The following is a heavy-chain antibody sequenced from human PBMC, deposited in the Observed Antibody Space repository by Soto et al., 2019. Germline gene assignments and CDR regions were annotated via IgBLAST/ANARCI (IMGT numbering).Heavy chain of an antibody. J-gene: IGHJ6*02. CDR2: INPNSGGT. CDR1: GYTFTGYY. CDR3: ARNLPWELLRIRYYYYGMDV. V-gene: IGHV1-2*02. D-gene: IGHD1-26*01. Sequence: ASVKVSCKASGYTFTGYYMHWVRQAPGQGLEWMGWINPNSGGTNYAQKFQGRVTMTRDTSISTTYMELSRLRSDDTAVYYCARNLPWELLRIRYYYYGMDVWGQGTTVTVSS.